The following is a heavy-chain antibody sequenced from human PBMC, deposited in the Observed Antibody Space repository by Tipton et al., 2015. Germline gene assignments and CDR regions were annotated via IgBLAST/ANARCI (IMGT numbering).Heavy chain of an antibody. CDR2: INHSGYT. Sequence: TLSLTCAVYGGSFSGYFWTWIRQPPGKGLEWIGEINHSGYTNYNPSLKSRVTISVDTSKNQFSLTLNSVTAADTAVYYCARDLEHGMDVWGQGTTVTVSS. V-gene: IGHV4-34*01. D-gene: IGHD5-24*01. CDR1: GGSFSGYF. J-gene: IGHJ6*02. CDR3: ARDLEHGMDV.